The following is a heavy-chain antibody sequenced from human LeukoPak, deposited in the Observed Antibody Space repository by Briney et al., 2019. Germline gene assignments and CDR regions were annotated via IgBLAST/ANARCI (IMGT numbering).Heavy chain of an antibody. CDR2: ISAFNGNT. V-gene: IGHV1-18*04. J-gene: IGHJ5*02. CDR3: ARAREGYSGSWYTWFDP. Sequence: ASVKVSCKASGYTFTSYGISWVRQAPGQGLEWMEWISAFNGNTNYAQKLQGRVTMTTDTSTSTAYMELRSLRSDDTAVYYCARAREGYSGSWYTWFDPWGQGTLVTVSS. CDR1: GYTFTSYG. D-gene: IGHD6-13*01.